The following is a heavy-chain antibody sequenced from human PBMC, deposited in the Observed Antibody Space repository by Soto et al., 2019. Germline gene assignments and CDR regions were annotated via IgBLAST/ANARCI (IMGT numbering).Heavy chain of an antibody. CDR3: ASQVVPAAIYGI. CDR1: GGTFSSYT. J-gene: IGHJ4*02. CDR2: IIPILGIA. V-gene: IGHV1-69*02. Sequence: QVQLVQSGAEVKKPGSSVKVSCKASGGTFSSYTISWVRQAPGQGLEWMGRIIPILGIANYAQKFQGRVTITADKSTSTAYMELSSLSSEDTAVYYCASQVVPAAIYGIWGQGNLVTFSS. D-gene: IGHD2-2*02.